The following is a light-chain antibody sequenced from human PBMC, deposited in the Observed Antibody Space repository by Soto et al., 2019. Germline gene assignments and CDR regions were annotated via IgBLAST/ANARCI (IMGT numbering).Light chain of an antibody. CDR3: QQYNDWPLT. CDR1: QSVNSN. CDR2: YAS. J-gene: IGKJ4*01. V-gene: IGKV3-15*01. Sequence: EIVMTQSPATLSVSPGERATLSCRASQSVNSNLAWYQQKPGQAPRLLTYYASTRATGIPARFSGSGSGTEFTLTISSLQSEDFAVYYCQQYNDWPLTFGGGTKVDIK.